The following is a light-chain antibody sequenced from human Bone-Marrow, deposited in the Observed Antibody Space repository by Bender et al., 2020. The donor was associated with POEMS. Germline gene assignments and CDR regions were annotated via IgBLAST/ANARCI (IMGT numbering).Light chain of an antibody. J-gene: IGLJ2*01. Sequence: QSVLTQPPSASGTPGQTVTISCSGSSSNIGSNTVNWYQQLPGTAPKLLIYANNQWPSGVPGRFSGSKSGTSASLAISGLHSEDEADYYCSAWDDSLNGWIFGGGTKVTVL. V-gene: IGLV1-44*01. CDR2: ANN. CDR3: SAWDDSLNGWI. CDR1: SSNIGSNT.